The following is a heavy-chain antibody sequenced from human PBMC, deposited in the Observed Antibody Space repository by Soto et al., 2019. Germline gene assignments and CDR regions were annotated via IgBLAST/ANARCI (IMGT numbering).Heavy chain of an antibody. D-gene: IGHD6-6*01. V-gene: IGHV6-1*01. J-gene: IGHJ6*02. CDR3: ARVELGRSSSSSYGMDV. CDR1: GDSVSSNSAA. CDR2: TYYRSKWYN. Sequence: PSQTLSLTCXISGDSVSSNSAAWNWIRQSPSRGLEWLGRTYYRSKWYNDYAVSVKSRITINPDTSKNQFSLQLNSVTPEDTAVYYCARVELGRSSSSSYGMDVWGQGTTVTVSS.